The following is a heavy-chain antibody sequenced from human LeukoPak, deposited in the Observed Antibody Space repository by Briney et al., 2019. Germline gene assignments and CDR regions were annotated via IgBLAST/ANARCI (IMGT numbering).Heavy chain of an antibody. J-gene: IGHJ4*02. CDR2: INVDGGHI. Sequence: PGGSLRLSCAASRFAFHNYAMTWIRQAPERGLEWVSSINVDGGHIKYTDSAKGRFTISRDNSKNTLYLQMNSLRAEDTAVYYCAKHFVVVTAIYDYWGQGTLVTVSS. V-gene: IGHV3-23*01. CDR1: RFAFHNYA. D-gene: IGHD2-21*02. CDR3: AKHFVVVTAIYDY.